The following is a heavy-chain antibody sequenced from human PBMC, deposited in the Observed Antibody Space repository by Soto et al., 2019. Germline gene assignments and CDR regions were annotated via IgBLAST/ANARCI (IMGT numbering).Heavy chain of an antibody. V-gene: IGHV3-23*01. CDR1: GFTFSSYA. Sequence: GGSLRLSCAASGFTFSSYAMAWVRQAPGKGLEWVSAISGSGGNTYYADSVKGRFTISRDNSKNTLYLQMNSLRAEDTAVYYCTTSSLPVTIFGVVIRNYYYGMDVWGQGTTVTVSS. J-gene: IGHJ6*02. CDR2: ISGSGGNT. CDR3: TTSSLPVTIFGVVIRNYYYGMDV. D-gene: IGHD3-3*01.